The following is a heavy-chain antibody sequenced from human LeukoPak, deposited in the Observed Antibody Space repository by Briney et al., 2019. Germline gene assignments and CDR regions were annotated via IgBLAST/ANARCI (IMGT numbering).Heavy chain of an antibody. J-gene: IGHJ6*04. CDR1: GFTSGDYY. Sequence: PGGSLRLSCTASGFTSGDYYMTWIRQAPGKGLDWLSYINGDGTTIHYAESVKGRFTISRDNGKKSVYLHINSLRAEDTAVYYCARYPLQYYYYFLDVWGKGTTVTVSS. CDR2: INGDGTTI. D-gene: IGHD2-2*02. CDR3: ARYPLQYYYYFLDV. V-gene: IGHV3-11*01.